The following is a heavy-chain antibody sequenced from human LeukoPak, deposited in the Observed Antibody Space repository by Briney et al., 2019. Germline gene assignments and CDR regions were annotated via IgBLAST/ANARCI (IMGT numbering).Heavy chain of an antibody. D-gene: IGHD3-10*01. CDR1: GFTFSDYY. J-gene: IGHJ4*02. V-gene: IGHV3-11*04. CDR2: ISSSGSTI. Sequence: GGSLRLSCAASGFTFSDYYMSWIRQAPGKGLEWVSYISSSGSTIYYADSVKGRFTISRDNSKNTLYLQMNSLRAEDTAVYYCARDRLLWFGELLPFDYWGQGTLVTVSS. CDR3: ARDRLLWFGELLPFDY.